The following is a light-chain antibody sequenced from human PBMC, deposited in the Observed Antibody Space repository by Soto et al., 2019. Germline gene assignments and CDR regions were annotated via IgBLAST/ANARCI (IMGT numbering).Light chain of an antibody. V-gene: IGKV1-5*01. Sequence: DIQMTQSPSTLSASVGDRVTITSRASQSISSWLAWYQQKPGKAPKLLIYDASSLESGVPSRFSGSGSGTEFTLTISSLQPDDFATYYCQQYNSYRTFGQGTKV. J-gene: IGKJ1*01. CDR2: DAS. CDR1: QSISSW. CDR3: QQYNSYRT.